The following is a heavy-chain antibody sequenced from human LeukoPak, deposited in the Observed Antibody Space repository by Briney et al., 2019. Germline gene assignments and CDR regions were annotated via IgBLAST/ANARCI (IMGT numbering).Heavy chain of an antibody. D-gene: IGHD3-22*01. CDR2: IFPGDSDT. V-gene: IGHV5-51*01. CDR3: ARRSDSSGYYSFDY. Sequence: GESLKISCKGSGYSFTSYWIGWVRRMPGKGLEWMGIIFPGDSDTRYSPSFQGQVTISADKSISTAYLQWSSLKASDTAMYYCARRSDSSGYYSFDYWGQGTLVTVSS. CDR1: GYSFTSYW. J-gene: IGHJ4*02.